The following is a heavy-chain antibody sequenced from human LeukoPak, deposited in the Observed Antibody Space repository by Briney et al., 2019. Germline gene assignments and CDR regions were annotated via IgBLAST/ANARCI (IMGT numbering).Heavy chain of an antibody. V-gene: IGHV3-48*03. CDR2: ISSSGSTI. J-gene: IGHJ4*02. Sequence: GGSLRLSCAASGFTFSSYEMNWVRQAPGKGLEWVSYISSSGSTIFYADSVKGRFTISRDNAKNSLYLQMNSLRAEDTAVYYCARGHTAVTRHFDFWGQGTLVTVSS. D-gene: IGHD4-17*01. CDR1: GFTFSSYE. CDR3: ARGHTAVTRHFDF.